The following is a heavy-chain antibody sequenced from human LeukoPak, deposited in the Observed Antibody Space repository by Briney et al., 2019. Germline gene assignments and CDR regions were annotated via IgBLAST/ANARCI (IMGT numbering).Heavy chain of an antibody. D-gene: IGHD2-2*01. Sequence: ASVKVSCKASGYTFTSYGISWVRQAPGQGLEWMGWISAYNGNTNYAQKLQGRVTMTTDTSTSTAYMELRSLRSDDTAVYYCALSVVVPAAIEGIYYYYGMDVWGRGTTVTVSS. V-gene: IGHV1-18*01. J-gene: IGHJ6*02. CDR3: ALSVVVPAAIEGIYYYYGMDV. CDR1: GYTFTSYG. CDR2: ISAYNGNT.